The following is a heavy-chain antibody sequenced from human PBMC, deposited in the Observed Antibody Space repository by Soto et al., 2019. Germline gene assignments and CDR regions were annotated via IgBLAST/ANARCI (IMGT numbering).Heavy chain of an antibody. D-gene: IGHD6-19*01. J-gene: IGHJ3*02. CDR1: GYTFTGYH. V-gene: IGHV1-2*04. Sequence: GASVKVSCKASGYTFTGYHMHWVRQAPGQGLEWMGWINPNSGGTNYAQKFQGWVTMTRDTSISTAYMELSRLRSDDTAVYYCAREPDMSVAGTDAFDIWGQGTMVTVSS. CDR3: AREPDMSVAGTDAFDI. CDR2: INPNSGGT.